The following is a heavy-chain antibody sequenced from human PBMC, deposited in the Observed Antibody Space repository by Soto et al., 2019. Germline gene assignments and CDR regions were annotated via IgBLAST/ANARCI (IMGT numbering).Heavy chain of an antibody. D-gene: IGHD4-17*01. CDR1: GDSFNDYY. CDR3: ATESGGATVTLDYYYFYMDV. J-gene: IGHJ6*03. V-gene: IGHV1-2*04. CDR2: INPNSGVT. Sequence: QVQLVQSGAEVRKPGASVTVSCRSSGDSFNDYYIHWVRQAPGQGLEWMGWINPNSGVTKYAQKFQGWVSMTRDTSIRTVYMQLSRLRSDDTAVYYCATESGGATVTLDYYYFYMDVRGTGTTVTVSS.